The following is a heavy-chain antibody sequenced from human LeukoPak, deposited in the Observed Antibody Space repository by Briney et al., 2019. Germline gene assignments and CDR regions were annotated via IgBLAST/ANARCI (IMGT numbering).Heavy chain of an antibody. V-gene: IGHV3-74*01. D-gene: IGHD3-22*01. Sequence: GRSLRLSCAASGFTFSSYWMHWVRQAPGKGLVWVSRINSDGSSTSYADSVKGRFTISRDNAKNTLSLQMNSLRAEDTAVYYCARLWDYYDSSGIDYWGQGTLVTVSS. J-gene: IGHJ4*02. CDR2: INSDGSST. CDR3: ARLWDYYDSSGIDY. CDR1: GFTFSSYW.